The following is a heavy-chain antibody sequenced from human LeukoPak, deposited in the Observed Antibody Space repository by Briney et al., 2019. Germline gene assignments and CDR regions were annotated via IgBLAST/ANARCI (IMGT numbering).Heavy chain of an antibody. Sequence: SETLSLTCTVSGGSISSYYWSWIRQPAGKGLEWIGRIYTSGSTNYNPSLKSRVTMSVDTSKNQFSLKLSSVTAADTAVYYYARDMGYYYDSSGYYDYWGQGTLVTVSS. D-gene: IGHD3-22*01. CDR2: IYTSGST. V-gene: IGHV4-4*07. CDR1: GGSISSYY. CDR3: ARDMGYYYDSSGYYDY. J-gene: IGHJ4*02.